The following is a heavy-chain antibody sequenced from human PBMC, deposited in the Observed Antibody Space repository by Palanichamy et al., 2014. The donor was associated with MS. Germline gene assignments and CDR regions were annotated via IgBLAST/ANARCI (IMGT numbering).Heavy chain of an antibody. J-gene: IGHJ4*02. CDR2: ISSGSRYI. CDR3: ATIYIVGATDADY. CDR1: GLMYSAHS. D-gene: IGHD1-26*01. Sequence: EVQLVESGGGLVKPGGSLRLSCAASGLMYSAHSMNWVRQAPGRGLEWVSSISSGSRYIYYADSVKGRFTISRDNAKNSLYLQMNSLRAEDTGIYYCATIYIVGATDADYWGQGTLVTVSS. V-gene: IGHV3-21*01.